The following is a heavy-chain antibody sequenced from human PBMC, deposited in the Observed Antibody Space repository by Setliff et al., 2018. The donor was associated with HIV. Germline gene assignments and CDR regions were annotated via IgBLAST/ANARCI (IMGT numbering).Heavy chain of an antibody. CDR3: ARAPIVGGGAFDI. Sequence: SVKVSCKASGGTFSSYAISWVRQAPGQGLEWMGGIIPIFGTANYAQKFQGRVTITTDESTSTAYMELSSLRSEGTAVYYCARAPIVGGGAFDIWGQGTMVTVSS. V-gene: IGHV1-69*05. CDR2: IIPIFGTA. CDR1: GGTFSSYA. D-gene: IGHD1-26*01. J-gene: IGHJ3*02.